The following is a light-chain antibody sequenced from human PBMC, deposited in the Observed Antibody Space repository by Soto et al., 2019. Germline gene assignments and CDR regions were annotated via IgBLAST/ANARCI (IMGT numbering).Light chain of an antibody. CDR3: SSYAGSTNFV. J-gene: IGLJ3*02. V-gene: IGLV2-8*01. Sequence: QSALTQPPSASGSPGQSVTISCTGTSSDVGGYNYVSWYQQHPGKAPKLMIFQVSKRPTGVPDRFSGSKSGNTASLTVSGLQAEDEAYYYCSSYAGSTNFVFGGGTKPTAL. CDR2: QVS. CDR1: SSDVGGYNY.